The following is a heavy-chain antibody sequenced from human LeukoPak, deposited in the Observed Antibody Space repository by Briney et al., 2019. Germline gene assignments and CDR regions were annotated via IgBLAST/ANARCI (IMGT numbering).Heavy chain of an antibody. J-gene: IGHJ3*02. CDR2: IYYSGST. CDR3: ARRATTYYYDSSGYHDAYDI. V-gene: IGHV4-39*07. CDR1: GGSISSSSYY. Sequence: SETLSLTCTVSGGSISSSSYYWGWIRQPPGKGLEWIGSIYYSGSTYYNPSLKSRVTISVDTSKNQFSLKLSSVTAVDTAVYYCARRATTYYYDSSGYHDAYDIWGQGTMVTVSS. D-gene: IGHD3-22*01.